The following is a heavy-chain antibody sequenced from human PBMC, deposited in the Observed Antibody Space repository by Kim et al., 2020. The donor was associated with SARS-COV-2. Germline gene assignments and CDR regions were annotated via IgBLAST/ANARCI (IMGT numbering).Heavy chain of an antibody. D-gene: IGHD3-3*01. V-gene: IGHV3-21*01. CDR3: ARSGSYAFLQM. J-gene: IGHJ2*01. Sequence: ADSVKGRFPISRDNAKNSLCLKKHNLRAEDTAVYYCARSGSYAFLQMWGRGTLVTVSS.